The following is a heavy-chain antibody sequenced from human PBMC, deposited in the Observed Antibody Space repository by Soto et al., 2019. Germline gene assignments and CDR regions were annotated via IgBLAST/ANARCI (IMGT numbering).Heavy chain of an antibody. CDR3: AKAPGYDRYFDY. V-gene: IGHV3-23*01. CDR2: ISGSGGST. J-gene: IGHJ4*02. D-gene: IGHD5-12*01. CDR1: GFTFGSYA. Sequence: GGSLRLSCAASGFTFGSYAMSWVRQAPGKGLEWVSAISGSGGSTYYADSVKGRFTISRDNSKNTLYLQMNSLRAEDTAVYYCAKAPGYDRYFDYWGQGTLVTVSS.